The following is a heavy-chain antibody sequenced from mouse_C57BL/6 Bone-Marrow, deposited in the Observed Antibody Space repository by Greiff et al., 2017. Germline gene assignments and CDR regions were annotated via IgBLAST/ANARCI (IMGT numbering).Heavy chain of an antibody. CDR3: AREGQAAY. V-gene: IGHV3-6*01. J-gene: IGHJ3*01. CDR2: ISYDGSN. CDR1: GYSITSGYY. Sequence: EVKLMESGPGLVKPSQSLSLTCSVTGYSITSGYYWNWIRQFPGNKLELMGYISYDGSNNYNPSLKNRISISRDTSKNQFFLKLNSVTTEDTATYYCAREGQAAYWGQGTLVTVSA. D-gene: IGHD3-3*01.